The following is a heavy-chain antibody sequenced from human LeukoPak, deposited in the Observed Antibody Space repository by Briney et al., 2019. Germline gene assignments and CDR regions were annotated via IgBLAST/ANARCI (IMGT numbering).Heavy chain of an antibody. Sequence: ASVKVSCKASGYTFTSYYVHWVRQAPGQGLEWLGIINPNVGSTNYAQKFQGRVTLTSDTSTSTAYMELSRLRSDDTAVYYCARDGEYCSSTSCPNNWFDPWGQGTLVTVSS. J-gene: IGHJ5*02. V-gene: IGHV1-46*01. CDR1: GYTFTSYY. CDR3: ARDGEYCSSTSCPNNWFDP. D-gene: IGHD2-2*01. CDR2: INPNVGST.